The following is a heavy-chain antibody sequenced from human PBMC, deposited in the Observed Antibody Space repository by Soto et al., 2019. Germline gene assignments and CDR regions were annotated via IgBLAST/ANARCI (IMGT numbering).Heavy chain of an antibody. D-gene: IGHD3-22*01. CDR3: ARTSFDRSGTAADP. V-gene: IGHV4-59*12. CDR1: GGSISSYY. J-gene: IGHJ5*02. Sequence: PSETLSLTCTVSGGSISSYYWSWIRQPPGKGLEWIGYTYYSGSTNYNPSLKSRVSILVDTSKNQFSLKLSSVTAADTAVYYCARTSFDRSGTAADPWGQGTLVTVSS. CDR2: TYYSGST.